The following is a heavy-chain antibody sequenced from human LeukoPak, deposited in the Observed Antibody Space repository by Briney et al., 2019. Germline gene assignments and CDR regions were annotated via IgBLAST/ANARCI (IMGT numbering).Heavy chain of an antibody. CDR2: INAGNGNT. D-gene: IGHD1-26*01. CDR3: ARASGGGSYSDGMDV. V-gene: IGHV1-3*01. Sequence: ASVKVSCKASGYTFTSYAMHWVRQAPGQRLEWMGWINAGNGNTKYSQKFQGRVTITRDTSASTAYMELSSLRSEDTAVYYCARASGGGSYSDGMDVWGQGTTVTVSS. CDR1: GYTFTSYA. J-gene: IGHJ6*02.